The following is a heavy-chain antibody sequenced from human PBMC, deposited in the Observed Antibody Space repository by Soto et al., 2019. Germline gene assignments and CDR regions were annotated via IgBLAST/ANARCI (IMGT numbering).Heavy chain of an antibody. CDR1: GGSITSDDYY. J-gene: IGHJ3*02. V-gene: IGHV4-30-4*08. D-gene: IGHD2-15*01. CDR2: IHYTGRT. CDR3: ATQFCGGGTCYSAFHI. Sequence: SETLSLTCTVSGGSITSDDYYWAWVRQTPGKGLEWVGYIHYTGRTYYNPSLKSRLSISLDTSKSQFSLQVRSVAAADTALYYCATQFCGGGTCYSAFHIWGQGTKVTVSS.